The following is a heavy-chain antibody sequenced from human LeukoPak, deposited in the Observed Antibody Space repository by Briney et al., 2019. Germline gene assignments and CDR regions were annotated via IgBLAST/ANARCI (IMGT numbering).Heavy chain of an antibody. V-gene: IGHV3-30*18. CDR3: AKGRAPYYYGSGSYSLYGMDV. Sequence: PGGSLRLSCAASGFTFSSYGMHWVRQAPGKGLEWVVVKSYDGSNKYYAYSVKGRFTISRDNSKNTLYLQMNSLRAEDTAVYYCAKGRAPYYYGSGSYSLYGMDVWGQGTTVTVSS. J-gene: IGHJ6*02. CDR1: GFTFSSYG. CDR2: KSYDGSNK. D-gene: IGHD3-10*01.